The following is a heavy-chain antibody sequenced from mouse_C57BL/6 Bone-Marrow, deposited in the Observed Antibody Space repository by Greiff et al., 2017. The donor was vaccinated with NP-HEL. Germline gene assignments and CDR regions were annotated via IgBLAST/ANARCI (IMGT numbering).Heavy chain of an antibody. D-gene: IGHD2-12*01. CDR1: GFNIKNTY. Sequence: EVQRVESVAELVRPGASVKLSCTASGFNIKNTYMHWAKQRPEQGLEWIGRIDPANGNTKYAPKFQGKATITADTSSNTAYLQLSSLTSEDTAIYYCALLTTRVYYAMDYWGQGTSVTVSS. J-gene: IGHJ4*01. CDR3: ALLTTRVYYAMDY. CDR2: IDPANGNT. V-gene: IGHV14-3*01.